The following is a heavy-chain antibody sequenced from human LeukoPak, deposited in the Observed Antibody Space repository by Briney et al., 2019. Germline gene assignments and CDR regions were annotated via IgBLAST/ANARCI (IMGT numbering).Heavy chain of an antibody. J-gene: IGHJ4*02. CDR2: ISGSGGST. CDR1: GFTFSSYA. D-gene: IGHD5-12*01. CDR3: AKMPGYSRPRDY. Sequence: GESLRLSCAASGFTFSSYAMSWVRQAPGKGLEWVSAISGSGGSTYYADSVKGRFTISRDNSKNTLCLQMNSLRAEDTAVYYCAKMPGYSRPRDYWGRGTLVTVSS. V-gene: IGHV3-23*01.